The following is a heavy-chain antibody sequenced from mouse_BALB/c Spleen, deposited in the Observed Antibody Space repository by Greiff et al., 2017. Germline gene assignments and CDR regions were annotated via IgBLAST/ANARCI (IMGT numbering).Heavy chain of an antibody. V-gene: IGHV14-1*02. J-gene: IGHJ2*01. Sequence: EVQLQQSGAELVRPGALVKLSCKASGFNIKDYYMHWVKQRPEQGLEWIGWIDPENGNTIYDPKFQGKASITADTSSNTAYLQLSSLTSEDTAVYYCASGLQGYFDYWGQGTTLTVSS. D-gene: IGHD2-2*01. CDR1: GFNIKDYY. CDR3: ASGLQGYFDY. CDR2: IDPENGNT.